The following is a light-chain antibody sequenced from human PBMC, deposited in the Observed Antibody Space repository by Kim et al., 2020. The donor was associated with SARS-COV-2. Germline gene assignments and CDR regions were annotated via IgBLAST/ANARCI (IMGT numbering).Light chain of an antibody. CDR2: SAS. J-gene: IGKJ2*01. CDR1: CSININ. V-gene: IGKV3-15*01. Sequence: SARQRGTLSWKASCSININIGWTRQQPGQAPRPPIKSASARASGIRATFSGSGGGTEFGLTISSMQSEDFAVSYCQQHVNWTTFTFGQGTKLAI. CDR3: QQHVNWTTFT.